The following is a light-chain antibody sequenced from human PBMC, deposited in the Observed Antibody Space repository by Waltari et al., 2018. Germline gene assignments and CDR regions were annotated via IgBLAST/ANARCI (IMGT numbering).Light chain of an antibody. CDR3: QQSYSTPRLT. V-gene: IGKV1-39*01. Sequence: DIQMTQSPSSLSASVGDRVTITCRASQSISNYLNWYQQKPEKAPKLLIYAASSLQSGVPSRFSGSGSGTDFTLTISRLQPEDFATYYCQQSYSTPRLTFGGGTKVEIK. J-gene: IGKJ4*01. CDR2: AAS. CDR1: QSISNY.